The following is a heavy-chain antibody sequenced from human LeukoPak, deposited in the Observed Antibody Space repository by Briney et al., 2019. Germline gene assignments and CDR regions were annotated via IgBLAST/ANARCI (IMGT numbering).Heavy chain of an antibody. CDR3: ARISRGDSSGYYPY. V-gene: IGHV1-8*01. D-gene: IGHD3-22*01. J-gene: IGHJ4*02. CDR2: MNPNSGNT. CDR1: GYTFTSYD. Sequence: ASVKVSCKASGYTFTSYDINWVRQATGQGLEWTGWMNPNSGNTGYAQKFQGRVTMTRNTSISTAYMELSSLRSEDTAVYYCARISRGDSSGYYPYWGQGTLVTVSS.